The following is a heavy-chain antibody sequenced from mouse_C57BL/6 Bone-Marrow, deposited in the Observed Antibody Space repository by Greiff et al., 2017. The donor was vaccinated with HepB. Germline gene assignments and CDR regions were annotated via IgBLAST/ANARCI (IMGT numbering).Heavy chain of an antibody. D-gene: IGHD1-1*01. V-gene: IGHV5-6*01. CDR1: GFTFSSYG. CDR3: ARHGPYYYGSRRGFAY. CDR2: ISSGGSYT. Sequence: EVQVVESGGDLVKPGGSLKLSCAASGFTFSSYGMSWVRQTPDKRLEWVATISSGGSYTYYPDSVKGRVTISRDNAKNTLYLQMSSLKSEDTAMYYCARHGPYYYGSRRGFAYWGQGTLVTVSA. J-gene: IGHJ3*01.